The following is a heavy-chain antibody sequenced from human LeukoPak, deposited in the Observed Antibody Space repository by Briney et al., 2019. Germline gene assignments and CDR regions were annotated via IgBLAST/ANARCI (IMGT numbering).Heavy chain of an antibody. V-gene: IGHV3-30*03. CDR1: GFTLSSYG. D-gene: IGHD4-17*01. Sequence: PGGSLRLSCAASGFTLSSYGMHWVRQAPGKGLEWVAVISYDGSNKYYADSVKGRFTISRDNSKNTLYLQMNSLRAEDTAVYYCARHDYVWGQGTLVTVSS. J-gene: IGHJ4*02. CDR3: ARHDYV. CDR2: ISYDGSNK.